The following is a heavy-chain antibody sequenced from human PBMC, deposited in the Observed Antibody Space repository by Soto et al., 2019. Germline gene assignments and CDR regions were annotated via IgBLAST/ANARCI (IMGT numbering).Heavy chain of an antibody. J-gene: IGHJ6*02. CDR1: GYTLLSYS. CDR3: ASDYTLADNHGMDV. Sequence: QAQLVQSGSEVKRSGASVKVSCKASGYTLLSYSITWVRQAPGQGLEWIGWIDSYTGNTNYEQKFQGRVTMTTDSPTSTAYMELRGQRSDDSAIYYCASDYTLADNHGMDVWGQGTTVIVS. D-gene: IGHD4-4*01. CDR2: IDSYTGNT. V-gene: IGHV1-18*04.